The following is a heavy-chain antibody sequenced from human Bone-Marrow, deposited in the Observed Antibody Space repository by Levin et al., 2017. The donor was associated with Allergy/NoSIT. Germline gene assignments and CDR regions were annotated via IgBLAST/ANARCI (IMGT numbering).Heavy chain of an antibody. Sequence: ASVKVSCKASGYTFTGYYMHWVRQAPGQGLEWMGWINPNSGGTNYAQKFQGRVTMTRDTSISTAYMELSRLRSDDTAVYYCARVTTNIVVVPAAIRSFDWFDPWGQGTLVTVSS. V-gene: IGHV1-2*02. CDR2: INPNSGGT. D-gene: IGHD2-2*01. CDR3: ARVTTNIVVVPAAIRSFDWFDP. J-gene: IGHJ5*02. CDR1: GYTFTGYY.